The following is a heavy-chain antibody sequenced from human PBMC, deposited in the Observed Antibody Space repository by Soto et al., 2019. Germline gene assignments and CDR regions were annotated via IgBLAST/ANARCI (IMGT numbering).Heavy chain of an antibody. CDR1: GLTFSSYG. V-gene: IGHV3-30*18. CDR3: AKDTYYHDSSGFYIFDY. J-gene: IGHJ4*02. Sequence: QVQLVESGGGVVQPGRSLRLSCAAPGLTFSSYGMHWVRQAPGKGLEWVAVISYDGSNKNYADSVKGRFTISRDNSKNPXYLQMNSLRAEDTAVYYCAKDTYYHDSSGFYIFDYWGQGTLVTVSS. CDR2: ISYDGSNK. D-gene: IGHD3-22*01.